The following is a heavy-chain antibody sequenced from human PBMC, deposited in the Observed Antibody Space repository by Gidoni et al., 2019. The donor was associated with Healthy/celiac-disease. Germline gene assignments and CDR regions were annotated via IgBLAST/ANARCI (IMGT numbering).Heavy chain of an antibody. CDR3: ARDSPRARFDY. Sequence: QVQLVQSGAEVKKPGASVKVSCKASGYTFTSYAMHWVRQAPGKRLEWMGWLKAGNGNTKYSQKFKGRVTMTRDTSASTAYMELSSLRSEDTAVYYCARDSPRARFDYWGQGTLVTVSS. J-gene: IGHJ4*02. V-gene: IGHV1-3*01. CDR1: GYTFTSYA. CDR2: LKAGNGNT.